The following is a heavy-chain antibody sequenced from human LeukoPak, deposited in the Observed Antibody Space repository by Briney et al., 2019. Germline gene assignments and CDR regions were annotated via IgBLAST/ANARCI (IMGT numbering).Heavy chain of an antibody. CDR1: GFTFSSYW. Sequence: GSLRLSCAASGFTFSSYWMSWVRQAPGKGLEWIGSIYYSGSTYYNPSLKSRVTISVDTSKNQFSLNLSSVTAADTAVYYCARFTNWFDPWGQGILVTVSS. J-gene: IGHJ5*02. CDR3: ARFTNWFDP. CDR2: IYYSGST. V-gene: IGHV4-59*01.